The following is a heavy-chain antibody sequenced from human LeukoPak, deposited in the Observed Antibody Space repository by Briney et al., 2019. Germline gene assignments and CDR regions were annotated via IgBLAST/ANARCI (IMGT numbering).Heavy chain of an antibody. V-gene: IGHV3-23*01. J-gene: IGHJ4*02. CDR1: GLTFNTYA. D-gene: IGHD1-26*01. CDR3: ATGCVGSPSCFTTGYDH. Sequence: GGSLRLSCAVSGLTFNTYAMNWVRQAPGKGLEWVSGISDSGRDTYYSDSVKGRFSISRDNSESTVYLQMNSLRAEDTALYFCATGCVGSPSCFTTGYDHWGQGTLVTVSS. CDR2: ISDSGRDT.